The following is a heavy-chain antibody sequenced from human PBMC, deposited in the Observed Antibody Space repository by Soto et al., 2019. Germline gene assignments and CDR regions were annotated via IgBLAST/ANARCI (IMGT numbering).Heavy chain of an antibody. CDR3: ARELVHPEPTFDY. Sequence: SETLSLTCAVSGYSISSGYYWGWIRQPPGKGLEWIGSIYHSGSTYYNPSLKSRVTISVDTSKNQFSLKLSSVTAADTAVYYCARELVHPEPTFDYWGQGTLVTVSS. CDR1: GYSISSGYY. CDR2: IYHSGST. D-gene: IGHD1-26*01. J-gene: IGHJ4*02. V-gene: IGHV4-38-2*02.